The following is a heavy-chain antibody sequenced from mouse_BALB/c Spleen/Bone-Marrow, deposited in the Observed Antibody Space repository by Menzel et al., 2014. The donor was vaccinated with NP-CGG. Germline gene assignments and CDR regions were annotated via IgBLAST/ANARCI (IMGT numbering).Heavy chain of an antibody. D-gene: IGHD1-1*01. Sequence: VQLQQSGPGLVAPSQSLSIICTISGFSLTSYGVHWVRQPPGKGLEWLVVIWSNGSTTYNSALKSRLSISKDNSKSQVFLKMNSLQTDDTAMYYCARHYYGSSYWYFDVWGAGTTVTVSS. V-gene: IGHV2-6-1*01. J-gene: IGHJ1*01. CDR2: IWSNGST. CDR1: GFSLTSYG. CDR3: ARHYYGSSYWYFDV.